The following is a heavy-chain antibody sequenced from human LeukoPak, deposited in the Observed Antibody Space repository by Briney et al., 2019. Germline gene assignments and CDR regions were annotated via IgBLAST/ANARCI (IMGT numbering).Heavy chain of an antibody. J-gene: IGHJ6*04. D-gene: IGHD3-10*02. Sequence: GGSLRLSFAASGFTFATYTMNWVRQAPGTGLEWVSYISSSGSTIYYADSVKGRFTISRDNAKNSLYLQMNSLRAEDTAVYYCAELGITMIGGVWGKGTTVTISS. CDR1: GFTFATYT. CDR3: AELGITMIGGV. CDR2: ISSSGSTI. V-gene: IGHV3-48*04.